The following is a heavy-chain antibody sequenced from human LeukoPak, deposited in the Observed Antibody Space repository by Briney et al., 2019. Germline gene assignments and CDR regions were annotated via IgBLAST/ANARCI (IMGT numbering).Heavy chain of an antibody. CDR3: AKGLTRVPFRYYFDY. V-gene: IGHV3-23*01. Sequence: GGSLRLSCAASGFTFSSYAMSWVRQAPGKGLEWVSAISGSGGSTYYADSVKGRFTISRDNSKNTLYLQMNSLRAEDTAVYYCAKGLTRVPFRYYFDYWGQGTLVTVSS. CDR2: ISGSGGST. CDR1: GFTFSSYA. J-gene: IGHJ4*02. D-gene: IGHD4/OR15-4a*01.